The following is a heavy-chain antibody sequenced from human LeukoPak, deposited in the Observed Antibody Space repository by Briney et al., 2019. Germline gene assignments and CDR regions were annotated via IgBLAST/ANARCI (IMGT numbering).Heavy chain of an antibody. D-gene: IGHD3-22*01. Sequence: GGSLRLSCAASGFTFSSYAMSWVRQAPGKGLEWVSAISGSGGSTYYADSVKGRFTISRDNSKNTLYLQMNSLRAEDTAVYYCAKDTGRDYYDSSGYHDYWGQGTLVTVSS. V-gene: IGHV3-23*01. J-gene: IGHJ4*02. CDR3: AKDTGRDYYDSSGYHDY. CDR1: GFTFSSYA. CDR2: ISGSGGST.